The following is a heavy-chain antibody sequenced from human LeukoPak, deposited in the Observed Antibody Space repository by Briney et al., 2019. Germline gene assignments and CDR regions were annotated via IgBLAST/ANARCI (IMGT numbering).Heavy chain of an antibody. CDR3: ARGGSIAARPTRFDP. D-gene: IGHD6-6*01. V-gene: IGHV4-34*01. CDR1: GGSFSGYY. J-gene: IGHJ5*02. CDR2: INHSGST. Sequence: SETLSLTCAVYGGSFSGYYWSWIRQPPGKGLEWIWEINHSGSTNYNPSLKSRVTISVDTSKNQFSLKLSSVTAADTAVYYCARGGSIAARPTRFDPWGQGTLVTVSS.